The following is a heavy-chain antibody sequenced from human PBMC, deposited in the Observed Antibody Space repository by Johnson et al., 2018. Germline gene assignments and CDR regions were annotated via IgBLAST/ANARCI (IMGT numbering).Heavy chain of an antibody. Sequence: QVQLQESGPGLVKPSETLSLTCNVSGGSISSNYWTWIRQPPGKGLEWIGYIYYSGSTNYNPSLESRLTISVDTSKNQFSLKLRSVTAADTAVYYCARGRSPYSYVFDIWGQGTMVIVSS. CDR2: IYYSGST. V-gene: IGHV4-59*01. D-gene: IGHD2-21*01. J-gene: IGHJ3*02. CDR1: GGSISSNY. CDR3: ARGRSPYSYVFDI.